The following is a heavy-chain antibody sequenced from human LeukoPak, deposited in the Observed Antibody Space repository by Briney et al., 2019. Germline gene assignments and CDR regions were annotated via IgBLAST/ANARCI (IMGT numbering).Heavy chain of an antibody. CDR1: GFTFNNYG. V-gene: IGHV3-30*18. J-gene: IGHJ4*02. Sequence: GGSLRLSRAASGFTFNNYGMHWVRQAPGKGLEWVAVISYDGRNKHYPDSVKGRFTISRDISTDTLWLQMDSLRTEDTAVYYCAKGPLRGTAAAIDYWGQGTLVTVSS. D-gene: IGHD2-2*01. CDR3: AKGPLRGTAAAIDY. CDR2: ISYDGRNK.